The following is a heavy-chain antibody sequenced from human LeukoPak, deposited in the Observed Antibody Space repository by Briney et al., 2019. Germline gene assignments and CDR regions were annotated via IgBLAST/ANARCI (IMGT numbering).Heavy chain of an antibody. CDR2: INHSGST. D-gene: IGHD5-12*01. V-gene: IGHV4-34*01. CDR1: GGSFSGYY. J-gene: IGHJ5*02. CDR3: ARGYSGPRERSPYNWFDP. Sequence: SETLSLTCAVYGGSFSGYYWSWIRQPPGKGLEWIGEINHSGSTNYNPSLKSRVTISVDTSKNQFSLKLSSVTAADTAVYYRARGYSGPRERSPYNWFDPWGQGTLVTVSS.